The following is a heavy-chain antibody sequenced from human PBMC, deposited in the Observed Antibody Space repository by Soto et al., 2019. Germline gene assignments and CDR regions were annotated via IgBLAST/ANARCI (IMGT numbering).Heavy chain of an antibody. J-gene: IGHJ6*02. CDR3: AKEIGGEFWSGYATRAYYYYGMDV. Sequence: PGGSLRLSCAASGFTFSSYSMNWVRQAPGKGLEWVSSISSSSSYIYYADSVKGRFTISRDNAKNTLYLQMNSLRAEDTAVYYCAKEIGGEFWSGYATRAYYYYGMDVWGQGTTVTVSS. CDR2: ISSSSSYI. D-gene: IGHD3-3*01. V-gene: IGHV3-21*01. CDR1: GFTFSSYS.